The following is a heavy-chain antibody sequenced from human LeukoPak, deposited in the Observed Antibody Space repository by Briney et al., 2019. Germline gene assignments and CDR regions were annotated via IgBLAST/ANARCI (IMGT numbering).Heavy chain of an antibody. CDR1: GGSFSGYY. Sequence: SETLSLTCAVYGGSFSGYYWTYIRQPPGKGLEWIGEINNGGTTNYNPSLKSRVTISVDASKNQFSLKLSSVTAADTALYYCVRRRTTRAFDIWGQGTMVTVSS. V-gene: IGHV4-34*01. D-gene: IGHD4-11*01. CDR3: VRRRTTRAFDI. J-gene: IGHJ3*02. CDR2: INNGGTT.